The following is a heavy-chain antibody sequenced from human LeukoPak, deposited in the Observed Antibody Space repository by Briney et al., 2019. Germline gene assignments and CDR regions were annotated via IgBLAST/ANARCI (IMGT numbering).Heavy chain of an antibody. J-gene: IGHJ6*02. CDR3: AEKKTTGYYSYYAMDV. Sequence: PGGSLRLSCAASGFTFSTYDMHWVRQAPDKGLEWVAVTSYDGSNNYYAESVKGRFTISRDNSKSTLYLQMSSLRAEDTALYYCAEKKTTGYYSYYAMDVWGQGTTVTVSS. V-gene: IGHV3-30*18. D-gene: IGHD1-14*01. CDR1: GFTFSTYD. CDR2: TSYDGSNN.